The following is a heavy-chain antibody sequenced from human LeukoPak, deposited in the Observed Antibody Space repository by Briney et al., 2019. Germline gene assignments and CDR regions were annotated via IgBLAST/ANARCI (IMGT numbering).Heavy chain of an antibody. CDR2: ISSSSSYI. V-gene: IGHV3-21*01. CDR3: ARDQYDSSGYYYVGFFDY. CDR1: GFTFSSYS. Sequence: GGTLRLSCAASGFTFSSYSMNWVRQAPGKGLEWVSSISSSSSYIYYADSVKGRFTISRDNAKNSLYLQMNSLRAEDTAVYYCARDQYDSSGYYYVGFFDYWGQGTLVTVSS. D-gene: IGHD3-22*01. J-gene: IGHJ4*02.